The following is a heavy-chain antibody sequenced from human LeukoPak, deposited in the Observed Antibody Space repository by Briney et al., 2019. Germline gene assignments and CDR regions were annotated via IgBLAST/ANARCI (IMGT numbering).Heavy chain of an antibody. Sequence: SETLSLTCSVSGVSISSSYWSWIRQPPGKGLEWVGFIYYSGSTNYNPSLKSRVTISKDTSKKQMSLKLNSVTAADTAVYYCARGSNWLDPWGQGTLVTVSS. V-gene: IGHV4-59*01. J-gene: IGHJ5*02. CDR2: IYYSGST. CDR3: ARGSNWLDP. CDR1: GVSISSSY. D-gene: IGHD6-6*01.